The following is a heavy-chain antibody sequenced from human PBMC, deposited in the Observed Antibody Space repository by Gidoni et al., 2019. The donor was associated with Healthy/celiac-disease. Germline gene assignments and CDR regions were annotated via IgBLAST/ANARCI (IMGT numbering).Heavy chain of an antibody. CDR1: GGSISSGSYY. Sequence: QVQLQESGPGLGKRSQTLYRTGTVAGGSISSGSYYWSWVRQPAGKGLEWMGRIYTSGRTNYNPSLKSRVTISVDTSKNQFSLKLSSVTAADTAVYYCAADYGDYGGAFDYWGQGTLVTVSS. CDR3: AADYGDYGGAFDY. D-gene: IGHD4-17*01. CDR2: IYTSGRT. J-gene: IGHJ4*02. V-gene: IGHV4-61*02.